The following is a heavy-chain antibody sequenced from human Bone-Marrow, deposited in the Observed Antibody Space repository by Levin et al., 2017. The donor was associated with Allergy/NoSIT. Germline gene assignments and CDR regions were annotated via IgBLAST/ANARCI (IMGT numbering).Heavy chain of an antibody. CDR1: GYTFTSYA. D-gene: IGHD6-6*01. V-gene: IGHV7-4-1*02. CDR2: INTNTGNP. Sequence: VASVKVSCKGSGYTFTSYAMNWVRQAPGQGLEWMGWINTNTGNPTYARGFTGRFVFSLDTSVITAYLQINSLKPEDTAVYYCATPLLTEAIAARLGFWGQGTLVTVSS. CDR3: ATPLLTEAIAARLGF. J-gene: IGHJ4*02.